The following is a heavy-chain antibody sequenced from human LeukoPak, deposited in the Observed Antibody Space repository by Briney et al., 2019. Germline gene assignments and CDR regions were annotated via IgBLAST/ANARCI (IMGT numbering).Heavy chain of an antibody. CDR2: ISYSGTT. CDR3: AKGRGFCSGGSCYSGFDY. Sequence: SETLSLTCTVSGGSVRSDTNYWSWIRQPPGKGLEWIGYISYSGTTDYNPSLKSRVSMSLGTSKNEISLKLDSVTAADTAVYYCAKGRGFCSGGSCYSGFDYWGQGTLVTVSS. CDR1: GGSVRSDTNY. D-gene: IGHD2-15*01. J-gene: IGHJ4*02. V-gene: IGHV4-61*01.